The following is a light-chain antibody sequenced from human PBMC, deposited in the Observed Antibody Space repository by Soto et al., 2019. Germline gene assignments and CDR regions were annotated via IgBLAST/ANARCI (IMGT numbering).Light chain of an antibody. CDR1: QSISSNY. CDR3: QRYGSSPPLT. J-gene: IGKJ4*01. Sequence: EIVLMQSPGTLSMSPEERATLSCRASQSISSNYLAWYQQKPGQAPRLLIDGASSRATGIPDRFSGSGSGTDFTLTISRLEPEDFAVYYCQRYGSSPPLTFGGGTKVEIK. V-gene: IGKV3-20*01. CDR2: GAS.